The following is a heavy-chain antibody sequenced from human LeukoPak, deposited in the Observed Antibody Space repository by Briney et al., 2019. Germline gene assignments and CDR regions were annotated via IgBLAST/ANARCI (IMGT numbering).Heavy chain of an antibody. CDR2: ISSGT. V-gene: IGHV3-11*01. CDR1: GFTFSDYY. D-gene: IGHD3-16*01. CDR3: AKMIRSTVKYYFDY. J-gene: IGHJ4*02. Sequence: PGGSLRLSCAASGFTFSDYYMSWIRQAPGKGLEWAAYISSGTYYADSVKGRFTISRDNAKNSLYLQMNSLRAEDTAVYYCAKMIRSTVKYYFDYWGQGTLVTVSS.